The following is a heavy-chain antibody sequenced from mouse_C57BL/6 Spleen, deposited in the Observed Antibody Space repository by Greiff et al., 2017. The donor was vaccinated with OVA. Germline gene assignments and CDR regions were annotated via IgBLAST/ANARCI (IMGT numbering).Heavy chain of an antibody. CDR2: IDPSDSET. D-gene: IGHD1-1*01. J-gene: IGHJ1*03. Sequence: QVQLKQPGAELVRPGSSVKLSCKASGYTFTSYWMHWVKQRPIQGLEWIGNIDPSDSETHYNQKFKDKATLTVDKSSSTAYMQLSSLTSEDSAVYYCARRDYGSSYGDWYFDVWGTGTTVTVSS. CDR3: ARRDYGSSYGDWYFDV. V-gene: IGHV1-52*01. CDR1: GYTFTSYW.